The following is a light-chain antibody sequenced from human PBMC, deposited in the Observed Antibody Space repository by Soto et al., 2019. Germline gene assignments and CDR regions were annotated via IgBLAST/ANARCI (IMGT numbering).Light chain of an antibody. CDR3: QQNNTYPNT. J-gene: IGKJ2*01. CDR1: QSISGF. V-gene: IGKV1-5*01. Sequence: DIQMTQSPSTLSASIGGRVTITCRASQSISGFLAWYQQKPGKAPKLLVYDVSNLQSGVPSRFSGSGSGTEFTLIISSLQPDGSATYYCQQNNTYPNTFGQGTKLEIK. CDR2: DVS.